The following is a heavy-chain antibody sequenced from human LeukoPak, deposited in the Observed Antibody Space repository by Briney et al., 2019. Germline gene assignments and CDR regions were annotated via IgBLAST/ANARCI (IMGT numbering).Heavy chain of an antibody. CDR1: GFTVISNY. J-gene: IGHJ4*02. CDR3: VRREMNGYYLS. CDR2: IYSDGTT. D-gene: IGHD3-22*01. V-gene: IGHV3-53*01. Sequence: PGGYLRLSCEASGFTVISNYMSWVRQAPGKGLEWVSVIYSDGTTYYGDSVRGRFTTSRDNSKNTLYLQMDSLRAEDTAVYYCVRREMNGYYLSWGQGTLVTVSS.